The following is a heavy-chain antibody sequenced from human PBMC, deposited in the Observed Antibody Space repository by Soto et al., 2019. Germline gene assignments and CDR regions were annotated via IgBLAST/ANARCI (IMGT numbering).Heavy chain of an antibody. CDR2: INPSGGST. CDR1: GYTFTSYY. J-gene: IGHJ6*02. V-gene: IGHV1-46*01. D-gene: IGHD2-21*02. Sequence: GASVKVSCKASGYTFTSYYMHWVRQAPGQGLEWMGIINPSGGSTSYAQKFQGRVTMTRDTSTSTVYMELSSLRSEDTAVYYCARAPRVTPYYYYGMDVWGQGTTVTVSS. CDR3: ARAPRVTPYYYYGMDV.